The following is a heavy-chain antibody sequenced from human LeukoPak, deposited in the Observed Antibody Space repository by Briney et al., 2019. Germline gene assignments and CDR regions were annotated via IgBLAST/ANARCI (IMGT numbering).Heavy chain of an antibody. J-gene: IGHJ4*02. CDR2: ISTGGSTV. CDR3: ARSPANWNYASDC. Sequence: GGSLRLSCAASEFAFSTYEMNWVRQAPGKGLEWVSYISTGGSTVYYADSVKGRFTISRDDDKNSMYLQMDSLRAEDTAVYYCARSPANWNYASDCWGQGTLVTVSS. CDR1: EFAFSTYE. D-gene: IGHD1-7*01. V-gene: IGHV3-48*03.